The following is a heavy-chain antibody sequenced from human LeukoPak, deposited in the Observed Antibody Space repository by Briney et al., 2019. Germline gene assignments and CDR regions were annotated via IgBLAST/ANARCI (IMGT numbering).Heavy chain of an antibody. CDR2: IYYSGTT. D-gene: IGHD1-26*01. V-gene: IGHV4-39*01. CDR1: GGSLNSPNYY. Sequence: PSETLSLTCIVSGGSLNSPNYYWGWIRQPPGKGLEWIGTIYYSGTTYYNPSLKSRLTISVDTSKNQFSLKLSSVTAADTAVYYCARHGDSGSNNYFDNWGQGTLVTVSS. J-gene: IGHJ4*02. CDR3: ARHGDSGSNNYFDN.